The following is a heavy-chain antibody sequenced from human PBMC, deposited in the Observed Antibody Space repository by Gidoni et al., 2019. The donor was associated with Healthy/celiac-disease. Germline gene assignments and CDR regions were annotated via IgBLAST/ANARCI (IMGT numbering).Heavy chain of an antibody. Sequence: QVQLVESGGGVVQPGRSLRLSCAASGFTFSSYGMHWVRQAPGQGLEWVAVISYDGSNKYYADSVKGRFTISRDNSKNTLYLQMNSLRAEDTAVYYCAKDKRIGGSGSYFDYWGQGTLVTVSS. CDR1: GFTFSSYG. V-gene: IGHV3-30*18. D-gene: IGHD3-10*01. J-gene: IGHJ4*02. CDR2: ISYDGSNK. CDR3: AKDKRIGGSGSYFDY.